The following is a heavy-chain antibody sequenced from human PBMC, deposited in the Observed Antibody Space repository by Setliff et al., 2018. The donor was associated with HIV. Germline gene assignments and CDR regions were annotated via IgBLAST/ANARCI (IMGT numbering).Heavy chain of an antibody. CDR2: IYYGST. J-gene: IGHJ5*02. V-gene: IGHV4-59*08. CDR3: ARRRCSAASCPDNSWNWLDP. Sequence: PSETLSLTCTVSGDSISSYYRNWIRQPPGKALEWIGYIYYGSTHYNPSSEGRVTISVDTSKNQFSLKLRSVTAADTAMYYCARRRCSAASCPDNSWNWLDPWGQGTLVTVPQ. D-gene: IGHD2-15*01. CDR1: GDSISSYY.